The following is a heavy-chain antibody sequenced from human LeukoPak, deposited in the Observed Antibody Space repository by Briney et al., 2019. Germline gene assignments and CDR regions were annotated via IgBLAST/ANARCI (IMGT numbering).Heavy chain of an antibody. D-gene: IGHD1-26*01. CDR2: ISYDGSNK. CDR3: ARAGYASTTAYYYGMDV. J-gene: IGHJ6*02. Sequence: PGGSLRLSCAASGFTFSSYGMHWVRQAPGKGLEWVAVISYDGSNKYYADSVKGRFTISRDNSKNTLYLQMNSLRTEDTAVYYCARAGYASTTAYYYGMDVWGQGTTVTVSS. V-gene: IGHV3-30*03. CDR1: GFTFSSYG.